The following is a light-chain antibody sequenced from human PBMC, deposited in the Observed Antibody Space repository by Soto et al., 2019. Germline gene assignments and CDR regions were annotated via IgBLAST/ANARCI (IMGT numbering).Light chain of an antibody. CDR3: QQSYSTPYT. J-gene: IGKJ2*01. V-gene: IGKV1-39*01. CDR1: QTISSF. CDR2: ATS. Sequence: SGSLGARVTITCRASQTISSFLYWYQQRPGKAPKLLIYATSNLHSGVPSRFSGAGSGTDFTLTINSLQPEDFATYYCQQSYSTPYTFGQGTKL.